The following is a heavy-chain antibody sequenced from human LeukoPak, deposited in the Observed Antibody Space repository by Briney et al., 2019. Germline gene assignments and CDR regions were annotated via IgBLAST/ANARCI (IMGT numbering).Heavy chain of an antibody. J-gene: IGHJ3*02. D-gene: IGHD6-19*01. Sequence: PSETLSLTCAVYGGSFSGYYWSWIRQPPGKGLEWIGYIYYSGSTNYIPSLKSRVTISVDTSKNQFSLKLSSVTAADTAVYYCARVLARGMAVAGDAFDIWGQGTMVTVSS. CDR2: IYYSGST. CDR1: GGSFSGYY. V-gene: IGHV4-59*01. CDR3: ARVLARGMAVAGDAFDI.